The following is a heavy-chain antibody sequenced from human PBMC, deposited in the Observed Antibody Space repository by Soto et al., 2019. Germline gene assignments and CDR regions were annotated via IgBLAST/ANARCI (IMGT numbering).Heavy chain of an antibody. D-gene: IGHD3-16*02. V-gene: IGHV3-15*01. CDR2: IKSKSDGGTT. CDR3: TKDMDRPYYDYVWGSYRDDVFDI. J-gene: IGHJ3*02. CDR1: GFTFSNAW. Sequence: EEQLVESGGGLVKPGGSLRLSCAASGFTFSNAWMNWVRQAPGKGLEWVGRIKSKSDGGTTDYAAPVKGRFTISRDDSKNPLDLQMNSLKYEDTALYYCTKDMDRPYYDYVWGSYRDDVFDIWGQGTMVTVSS.